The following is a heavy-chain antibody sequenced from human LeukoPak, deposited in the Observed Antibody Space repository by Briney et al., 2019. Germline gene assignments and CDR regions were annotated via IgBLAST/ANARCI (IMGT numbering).Heavy chain of an antibody. D-gene: IGHD3-10*01. V-gene: IGHV1-8*01. CDR1: GYAFTSYD. J-gene: IGHJ4*02. Sequence: ASVKVSCKASGYAFTSYDINWVRQATGQGLEWMGWMNPNSGNTGYAQKFQGRVTMTRNTSISTAYMELSSLRSEDTAVYYCARGAAYGSGYYYWGQGTLVTVSS. CDR3: ARGAAYGSGYYY. CDR2: MNPNSGNT.